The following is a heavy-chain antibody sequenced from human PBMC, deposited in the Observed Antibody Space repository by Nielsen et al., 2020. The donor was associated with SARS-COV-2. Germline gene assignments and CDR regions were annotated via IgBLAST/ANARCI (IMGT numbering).Heavy chain of an antibody. CDR2: VYPGDSDT. D-gene: IGHD6-13*01. CDR3: ARLQSSTGGGMDV. CDR1: GYNFATYW. Sequence: GSLQISCQGSGYNFATYWIAWVRQMPGKGLEWMGVVYPGDSDTRYSPSFQGQVIISFDKSITTAYLQWNSLQASDSAMYYCARLQSSTGGGMDVWGQGTAVTVSS. V-gene: IGHV5-51*01. J-gene: IGHJ6*02.